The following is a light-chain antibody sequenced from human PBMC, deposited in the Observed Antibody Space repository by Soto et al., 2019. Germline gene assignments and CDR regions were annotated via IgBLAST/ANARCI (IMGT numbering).Light chain of an antibody. CDR3: QQYGSSPPYT. Sequence: EIVLTQSPGTLSLSPGERATLSCRASQSVSSSYLAWYQQKPGQAPRLLIYGASSRATGIPDRFSGSGSGTDFTLTISRLEPEHFAVYYCQQYGSSPPYTLGQGTKLEIK. CDR1: QSVSSSY. CDR2: GAS. J-gene: IGKJ2*01. V-gene: IGKV3-20*01.